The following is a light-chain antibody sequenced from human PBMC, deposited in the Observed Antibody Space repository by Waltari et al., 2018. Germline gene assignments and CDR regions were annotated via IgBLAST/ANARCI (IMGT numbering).Light chain of an antibody. CDR3: QQYGSSPRT. V-gene: IGKV3-20*01. Sequence: EIVLTQSPGTLSLSPGDRATLSCRASQSVRSSYLAWYQQKPGQAPRLLIYGASSRATGIPDRFSGSGSVTDFTLTISRLEPEDFAVYYCQQYGSSPRTFGQGTKVEIK. CDR1: QSVRSSY. J-gene: IGKJ1*01. CDR2: GAS.